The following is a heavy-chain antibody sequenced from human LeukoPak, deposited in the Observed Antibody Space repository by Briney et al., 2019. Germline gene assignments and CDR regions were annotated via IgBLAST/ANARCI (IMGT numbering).Heavy chain of an antibody. J-gene: IGHJ4*02. CDR2: ISAYNGNT. CDR3: ARKGYSNLLDY. CDR1: GGTFSSYA. D-gene: IGHD4-11*01. Sequence: GSSVKVSCKASGGTFSSYAFSWVRQAPGQGLEWMGWISAYNGNTNYAQKLQGRVTMTTDTSTSTAYMELRSLRSDDTAVYYCARKGYSNLLDYWGQGTLVTVSS. V-gene: IGHV1-18*01.